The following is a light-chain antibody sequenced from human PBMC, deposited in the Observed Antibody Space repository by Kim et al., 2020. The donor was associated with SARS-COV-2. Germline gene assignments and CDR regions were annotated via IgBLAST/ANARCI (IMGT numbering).Light chain of an antibody. V-gene: IGLV3-1*01. Sequence: SYELTQPPSVSVSPGQTATITCSGDELGNKYTSWYQQNPGQPPVLVLYQDTKRPAGIPERFSGSNSGNTATLTISGTQATDEADYYCQAWDNSRMIFGGG. CDR1: ELGNKY. J-gene: IGLJ2*01. CDR2: QDT. CDR3: QAWDNSRMI.